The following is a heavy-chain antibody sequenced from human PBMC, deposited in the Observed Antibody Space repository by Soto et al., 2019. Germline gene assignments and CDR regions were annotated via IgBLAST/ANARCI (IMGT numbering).Heavy chain of an antibody. CDR3: VNLFVVAAGSRGSPCDLVS. J-gene: IGHJ4*02. Sequence: EVQLLESGGGLVQPGGSLRLSCAASGFTFIKYAMSWVRQAPGKGLEWVSAISGRGSTPYSADPVRGRFTISRDNSKNVLYLQMNSRSLEDTPLWYRVNLFVVAAGSRGSPCDLVSWGQGTLVAVSS. D-gene: IGHD3-10*02. CDR1: GFTFIKYA. V-gene: IGHV3-23*01. CDR2: ISGRGSTP.